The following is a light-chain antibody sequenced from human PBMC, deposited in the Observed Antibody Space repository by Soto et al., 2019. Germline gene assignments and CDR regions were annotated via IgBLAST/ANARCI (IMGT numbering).Light chain of an antibody. J-gene: IGKJ2*01. V-gene: IGKV1-39*01. CDR3: QQTYSKST. CDR2: LAS. CDR1: QSVSTY. Sequence: IQMTQSPSSLSASVGDRVTITCRAAQSVSTYVNWYQQKPGQAPKLLIYLASSLHRGVPSRFSGFGYETDFTLTINNLQPEDVATYYCQQTYSKSTFGQGTKLDI.